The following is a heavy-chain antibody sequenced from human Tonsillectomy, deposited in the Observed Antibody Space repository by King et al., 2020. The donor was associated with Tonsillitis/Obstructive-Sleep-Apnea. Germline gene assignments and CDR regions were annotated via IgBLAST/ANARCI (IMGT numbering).Heavy chain of an antibody. CDR3: ARDSTPGSSTSYFFDS. V-gene: IGHV3-30*04. Sequence: VQLVESGGGVVQPGRSLRLSCAASGFTFSSYAMHWVRQAPGKGLEWVAVISYDGSNKYYADSVKGRFTISRDNSKNTLYLQMNSLRAEDTAVYYCARDSTPGSSTSYFFDSWGPGALVTVSS. D-gene: IGHD2-2*01. CDR1: GFTFSSYA. CDR2: ISYDGSNK. J-gene: IGHJ4*02.